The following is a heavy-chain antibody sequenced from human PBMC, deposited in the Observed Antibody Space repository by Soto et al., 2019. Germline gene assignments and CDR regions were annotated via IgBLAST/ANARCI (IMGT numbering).Heavy chain of an antibody. V-gene: IGHV4-61*01. Sequence: QVQLQESGPGLVKPSETLSLTCTVSGGSVSSGSYYWSWIRQPPGKGLEWIGYIYYSGSTNYNPSLKSRVTISVDTSKNQFSLKLSSVTAADTAVYYCAREDRPRGYGGGAFDIWGQGTMVTVSS. CDR3: AREDRPRGYGGGAFDI. CDR1: GGSVSSGSYY. J-gene: IGHJ3*02. CDR2: IYYSGST. D-gene: IGHD4-17*01.